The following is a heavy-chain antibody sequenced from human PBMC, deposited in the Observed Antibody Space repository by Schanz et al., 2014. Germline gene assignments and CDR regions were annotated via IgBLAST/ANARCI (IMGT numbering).Heavy chain of an antibody. CDR1: GFTFSSYS. Sequence: EVQLVESGGGLVQPGGSLRLSCAASGFTFSSYSMNWVRQAPGKGLEWVSFVHPGGSTYYPDSVKGRFTSSRDSSKNTLYLQRNSLRPEDTAVYSCAKDRRNTDLDYWGQGTLVTVSS. CDR2: VHPGGST. CDR3: AKDRRNTDLDY. V-gene: IGHV3-23*03. J-gene: IGHJ4*02. D-gene: IGHD1-1*01.